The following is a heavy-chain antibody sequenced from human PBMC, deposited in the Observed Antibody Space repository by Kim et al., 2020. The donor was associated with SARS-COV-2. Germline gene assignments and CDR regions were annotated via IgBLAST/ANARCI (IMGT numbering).Heavy chain of an antibody. J-gene: IGHJ6*02. CDR3: ARDSWSRLRGLTYSYYAMDV. D-gene: IGHD3-10*01. CDR2: ISYDGSNK. CDR1: GFTFSSCA. Sequence: GGSLRLSCAASGFTFSSCAMHWVRQAPGKGLEWVAVISYDGSNKNYADSVKGRFTISRDNSKNTLYLQMNSLRAEDTALYYCARDSWSRLRGLTYSYYAMDVWGQGTTVTVSS. V-gene: IGHV3-30-3*01.